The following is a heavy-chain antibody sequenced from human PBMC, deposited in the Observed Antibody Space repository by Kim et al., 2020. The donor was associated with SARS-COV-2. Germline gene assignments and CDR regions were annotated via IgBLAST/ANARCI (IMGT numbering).Heavy chain of an antibody. D-gene: IGHD2-15*01. V-gene: IGHV3-23*01. Sequence: GGSLRLSCAASGFTFSSYAMSWVRQAQEKGLEWVSAISGSGGSTYYADSVKGRFTISRDNSKNTLYLQMNSLRAEDTAVYYCAKGGRDIVVVVAARLFDSWGQGTLVTVSS. J-gene: IGHJ4*02. CDR2: ISGSGGST. CDR3: AKGGRDIVVVVAARLFDS. CDR1: GFTFSSYA.